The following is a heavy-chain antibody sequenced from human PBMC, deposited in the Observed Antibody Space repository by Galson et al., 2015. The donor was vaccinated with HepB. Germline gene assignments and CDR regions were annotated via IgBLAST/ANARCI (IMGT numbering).Heavy chain of an antibody. CDR1: GFTFSSYS. Sequence: SLRLSCAASGFTFSSYSMNWVRQAPGKGLEWVSSISGSSTYIYYADSVKGRFTISRDNAKNSLYLQMNSLRAEDTAVYYCARDLVHKGYCSSTSCYRGDSWGQGSLVTVSS. J-gene: IGHJ4*02. CDR2: ISGSSTYI. D-gene: IGHD2-2*02. V-gene: IGHV3-21*01. CDR3: ARDLVHKGYCSSTSCYRGDS.